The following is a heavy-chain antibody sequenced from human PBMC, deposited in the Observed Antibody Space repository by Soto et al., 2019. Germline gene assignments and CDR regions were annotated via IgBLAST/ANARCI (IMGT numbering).Heavy chain of an antibody. J-gene: IGHJ6*02. CDR2: IMPVFPTP. V-gene: IGHV1-69*12. CDR3: ARDKDSLQVGGNYYYILDV. CDR1: GGTFSTSA. D-gene: IGHD1-1*01. Sequence: QVQLVQSGAEVKKPGSSVKVSCKASGGTFSTSAISWVRQAPGQGLEWVGGIMPVFPTPDYAQSFQGRVTITADESTSTAYRELTSLRADDTAVYYCARDKDSLQVGGNYYYILDVWGQGTAITVSS.